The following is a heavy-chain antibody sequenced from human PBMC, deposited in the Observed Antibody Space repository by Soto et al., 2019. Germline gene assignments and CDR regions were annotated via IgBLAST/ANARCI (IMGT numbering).Heavy chain of an antibody. CDR1: GFTFNYYW. Sequence: GSLRLSCAASGFTFNYYWMTWVRQAPGKGLEWVANVKPDGSATFYADSLKGRFTIYRDNAKNSVSLQMDSLRADDTAVYYCARDRERVTVNGGIALGAMEVWGHGTTVTVSS. CDR3: ARDRERVTVNGGIALGAMEV. CDR2: VKPDGSAT. J-gene: IGHJ6*02. D-gene: IGHD3-22*01. V-gene: IGHV3-7*03.